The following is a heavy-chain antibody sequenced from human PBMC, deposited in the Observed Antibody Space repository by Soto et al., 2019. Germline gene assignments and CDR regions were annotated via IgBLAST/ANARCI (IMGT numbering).Heavy chain of an antibody. J-gene: IGHJ4*02. D-gene: IGHD3-10*01. Sequence: QVQLVESGGGVVQPGRSLRLSCAASGFTFSSHSIQWVRQAPGKGLEWVAVISYDGSIKYYADSVKSRFTISRDNSKNTAYLQMNSLRADDTAVFYCAREWSTSGDLDYWGQGTLVIVSS. CDR3: AREWSTSGDLDY. CDR1: GFTFSSHS. V-gene: IGHV3-30-3*01. CDR2: ISYDGSIK.